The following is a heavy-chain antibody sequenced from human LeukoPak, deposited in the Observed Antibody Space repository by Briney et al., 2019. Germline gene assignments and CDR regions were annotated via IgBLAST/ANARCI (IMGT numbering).Heavy chain of an antibody. CDR1: GGSLSSSTYY. J-gene: IGHJ4*02. V-gene: IGHV4-39*07. CDR3: ARGSPYSSSPHFDY. D-gene: IGHD6-6*01. Sequence: PSETLSLTCTASGGSLSSSTYYWDWIRQPPGKGLEWVGSIYYSGSTYYNPSLKSRVTISVDTSKNQFSLKLSSVTAADTAVYYCARGSPYSSSPHFDYWGQGTLVTVSS. CDR2: IYYSGST.